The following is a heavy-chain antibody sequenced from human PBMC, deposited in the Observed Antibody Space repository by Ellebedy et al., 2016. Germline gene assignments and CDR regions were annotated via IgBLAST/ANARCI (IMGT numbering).Heavy chain of an antibody. V-gene: IGHV2-70*17. Sequence: SGPTLVKPTQTLTLTCTFSGFSLTSTGMCVTWIRQPPGKALEWLARIDWDDDKLYRTSLKTRLTISKDTSKNQVVLTMSNMDPVDTATYYCARTTLIYSSAWYSPPDYWGQGTLVTVSS. CDR1: GFSLTSTGMC. CDR2: IDWDDDK. CDR3: ARTTLIYSSAWYSPPDY. J-gene: IGHJ4*02. D-gene: IGHD6-13*01.